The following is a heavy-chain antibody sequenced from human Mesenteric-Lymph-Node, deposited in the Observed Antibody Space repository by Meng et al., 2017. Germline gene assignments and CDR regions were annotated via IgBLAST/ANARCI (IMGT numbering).Heavy chain of an antibody. J-gene: IGHJ4*02. D-gene: IGHD2-2*01. CDR2: IYNGGAT. Sequence: GESLKISCAASGFTVSSHYMSWVRQAPGKGLEWVSVIYNGGATYYADSVKGRFTISRDNSKNTLYLQMNSLRAEDTAVYYCARDGSCSSTSCYAIDYWGQGTLVTVSS. V-gene: IGHV3-66*01. CDR3: ARDGSCSSTSCYAIDY. CDR1: GFTVSSHY.